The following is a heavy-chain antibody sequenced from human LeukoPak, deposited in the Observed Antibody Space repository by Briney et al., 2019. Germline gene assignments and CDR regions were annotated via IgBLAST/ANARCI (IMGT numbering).Heavy chain of an antibody. CDR2: IYSDNT. D-gene: IGHD3-22*01. CDR1: GFTVSSNS. Sequence: PGGSLRLSCTVSGFTVSSNSMSWVRQAPGKGLEWVSFIYSDNTHYSDSVKGRFTISRDNSKNSLYLQMNSLRAEDTAVYYCARVVGAGNSHGYPDYWGQGTLVTVSS. CDR3: ARVVGAGNSHGYPDY. J-gene: IGHJ4*02. V-gene: IGHV3-53*01.